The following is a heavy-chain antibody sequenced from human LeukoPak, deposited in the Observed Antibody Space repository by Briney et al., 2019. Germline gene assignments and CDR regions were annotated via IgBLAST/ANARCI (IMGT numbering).Heavy chain of an antibody. V-gene: IGHV4-59*11. D-gene: IGHD3-22*01. CDR3: ARVDSSGYYTFFDY. CDR2: IYNSGSP. CDR1: GGSISSHN. J-gene: IGHJ4*02. Sequence: PSETLSLTRTVSGGSISSHNWNWIRQPPGKGLEWIGDIYNSGSPNYNPSLKSRVTISVDTSKNQFSLKLSSVTAADTAEYYCARVDSSGYYTFFDYWGQGTLVTVSS.